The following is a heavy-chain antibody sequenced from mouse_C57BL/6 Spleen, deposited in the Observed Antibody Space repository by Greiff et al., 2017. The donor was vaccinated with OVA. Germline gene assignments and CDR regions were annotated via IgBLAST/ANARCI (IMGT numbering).Heavy chain of an antibody. V-gene: IGHV5-12*01. CDR2: ISNGGGST. CDR1: GFTFSDYY. D-gene: IGHD3-2*02. Sequence: EVQRVESGGGLVQPGGSLKLSCAASGFTFSDYYMYWVRQTPEKRLEWVAYISNGGGSTYYPDTVKGRFTISRDNAKNTLYLQMSRLKSEDTAMYYCARQGSSGGFAYWGQGTLVTVSA. CDR3: ARQGSSGGFAY. J-gene: IGHJ3*01.